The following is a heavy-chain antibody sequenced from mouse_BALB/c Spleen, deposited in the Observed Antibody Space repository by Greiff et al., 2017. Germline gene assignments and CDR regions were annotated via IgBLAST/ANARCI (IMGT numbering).Heavy chain of an antibody. CDR1: GFTFSDYY. D-gene: IGHD1-1*01. Sequence: EVMLVESGGGLVKPGGSLKLSCAASGFTFSDYYMYWVRQTPEKRLEWVATISDGGSYTYYPDSVKGRFTISRDNAKNNLYLQMSSLKSEDTAMYYCARGDYGSAMDYWGQGTSVTVSS. CDR2: ISDGGSYT. V-gene: IGHV5-4*02. CDR3: ARGDYGSAMDY. J-gene: IGHJ4*01.